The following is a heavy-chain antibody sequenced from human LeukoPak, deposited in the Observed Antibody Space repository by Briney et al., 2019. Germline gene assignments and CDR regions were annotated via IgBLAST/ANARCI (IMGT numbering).Heavy chain of an antibody. CDR2: ISYDGTNK. V-gene: IGHV3-30*01. J-gene: IGHJ4*02. CDR1: GFTFSSYA. CDR3: ARDLTGRGESSGYSDY. Sequence: PGGSLRLSCAASGFTFSSYAMHWVRQAPGKGLEWVALISYDGTNKFYEDSVKGRFTISRDNSKNTLFLQVNSLRAEDTAVYYCARDLTGRGESSGYSDYWGQGTLVTVSS. D-gene: IGHD3-22*01.